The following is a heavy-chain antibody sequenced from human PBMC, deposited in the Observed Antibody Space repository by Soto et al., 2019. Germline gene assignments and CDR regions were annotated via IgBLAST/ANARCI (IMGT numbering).Heavy chain of an antibody. J-gene: IGHJ6*02. V-gene: IGHV3-23*01. D-gene: IGHD1-26*01. Sequence: EVQLLESGGGLVQPGGSLRLSCAASGFTFSSYSMRWVRQAPGKGLVWVSGISGGGGSTYYADSVKGRFTISRDNSKNKRYLQKIRRRAQDKAVYYCEQDPGIPRGSLYFYYGMDVWGQGTTV. CDR3: EQDPGIPRGSLYFYYGMDV. CDR2: ISGGGGST. CDR1: GFTFSSYS.